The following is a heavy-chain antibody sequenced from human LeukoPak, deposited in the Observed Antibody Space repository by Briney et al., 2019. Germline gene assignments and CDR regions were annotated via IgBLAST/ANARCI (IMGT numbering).Heavy chain of an antibody. CDR2: IYYSGST. J-gene: IGHJ4*02. CDR1: GGSISGWY. Sequence: PSETLSLTCTVSGGSISGWYWSWIRQPPGKGLEWIGYIYYSGSTNYNPSLKSRVTISVDTSKNQFSLKLSSVTAADTAVYYCARLVGQWLGPYYFDYWGQGTLVTVSS. V-gene: IGHV4-59*01. CDR3: ARLVGQWLGPYYFDY. D-gene: IGHD6-19*01.